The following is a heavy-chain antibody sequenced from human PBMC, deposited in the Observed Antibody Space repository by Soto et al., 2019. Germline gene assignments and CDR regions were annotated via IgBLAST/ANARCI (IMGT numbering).Heavy chain of an antibody. CDR3: TIEGAYPGPDFDY. V-gene: IGHV4-59*01. Sequence: SETLSLTYTVSGGSISSYHWSLIRQPPGKGLEWIGYIYYSGSTNYNPSLKSRVTISVDTSKNQFSLKLSSVTAEDTAVYSCTIEGAYPGPDFDYCAQGTLVPVYS. CDR2: IYYSGST. CDR1: GGSISSYH. J-gene: IGHJ4*02.